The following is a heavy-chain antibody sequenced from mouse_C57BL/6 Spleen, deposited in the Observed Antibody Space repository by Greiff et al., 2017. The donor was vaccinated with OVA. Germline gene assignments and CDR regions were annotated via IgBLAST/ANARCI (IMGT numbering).Heavy chain of an antibody. CDR3: ARRGGYDLRYWDVGG. Sequence: QVQLQQSGAELARPGASVKLSCKASGSTFTSYGISWVKQRTGQGLEWIGEIYPRSGDTYYNEKLKGKATLTADKSSSTAYMELRSLTSEDSAVDYCARRGGYDLRYWDVGGRGTRATVTFAS. J-gene: IGHJ1*03. CDR2: IYPRSGDT. D-gene: IGHD2-2*01. V-gene: IGHV1-81*01. CDR1: GSTFTSYG.